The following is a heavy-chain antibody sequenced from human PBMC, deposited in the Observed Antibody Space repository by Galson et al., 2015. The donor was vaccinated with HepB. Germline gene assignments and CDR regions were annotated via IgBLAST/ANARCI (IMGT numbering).Heavy chain of an antibody. CDR1: GFTFGTYA. V-gene: IGHV3-23*01. CDR3: VKDREPDGLYDLDY. D-gene: IGHD5/OR15-5a*01. J-gene: IGHJ4*02. CDR2: ITGTGGII. Sequence: SLRLSCAASGFTFGTYAMNWVRQAPGRGLEWVSLITGTGGIIRYADPVKGRFTISRDNSKNTLFLQMNSLRAEDTARYYCVKDREPDGLYDLDYWGRGTRITVSS.